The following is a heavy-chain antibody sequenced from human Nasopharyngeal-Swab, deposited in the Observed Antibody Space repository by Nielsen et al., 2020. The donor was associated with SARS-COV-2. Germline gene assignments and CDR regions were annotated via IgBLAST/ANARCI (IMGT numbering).Heavy chain of an antibody. CDR2: IRSKAYGGTT. CDR3: TRGGGSSWLYNWFDP. D-gene: IGHD6-13*01. V-gene: IGHV3-49*04. CDR1: GFTFSSYA. J-gene: IGHJ5*02. Sequence: GESLKISCAASGFTFSSYAMSWVRQAPGKGLEWVGFIRSKAYGGTTEYAASVKGRFTISRDDSKSIAYLQMNSLKTEDTAVYYCTRGGGSSWLYNWFDPWGQGTLVTVSS.